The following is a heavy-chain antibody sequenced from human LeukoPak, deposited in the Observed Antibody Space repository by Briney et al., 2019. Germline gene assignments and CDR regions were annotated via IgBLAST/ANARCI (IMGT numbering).Heavy chain of an antibody. J-gene: IGHJ6*03. D-gene: IGHD3-3*01. CDR3: ANQRENYDFWSGYLDYYYMDV. Sequence: SETLSLTCTVSGGSIRSSSYYWGWIRQPPGKGPEWIGSIYYSGSTYYNPSLKSRVTISVDTSKNQFSLKLSSVTAADTAVYYCANQRENYDFWSGYLDYYYMDVWGKGTTVTVSS. CDR1: GGSIRSSSYY. V-gene: IGHV4-39*01. CDR2: IYYSGST.